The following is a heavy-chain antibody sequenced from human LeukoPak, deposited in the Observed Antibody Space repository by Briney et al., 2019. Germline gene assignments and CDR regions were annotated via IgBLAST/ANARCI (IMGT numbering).Heavy chain of an antibody. Sequence: GGSLRLSCAGSGFTFSTYAMSWVRRTPGKGLEWVSAITSVGGTTYYADSVKGRFTISRDNSKNTLWLQMNNLRAEDTAVYYCATVPPNLRWSFDYWGQGTLVTVSS. D-gene: IGHD4-23*01. J-gene: IGHJ4*02. CDR1: GFTFSTYA. CDR2: ITSVGGTT. V-gene: IGHV3-23*01. CDR3: ATVPPNLRWSFDY.